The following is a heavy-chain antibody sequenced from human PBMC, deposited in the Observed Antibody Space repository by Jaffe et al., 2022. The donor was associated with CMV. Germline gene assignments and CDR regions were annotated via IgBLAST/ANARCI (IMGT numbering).Heavy chain of an antibody. Sequence: QVQLVESGGGVVQPGRSLRLSCAASGFTFSSYGMHWVRQAPGKGLEWVAVISYDGSNKYYADSVKGRFTISRDNSKNTLYLQMNSLRAEDTAVYYCAKGGIAAAGRRNYYYYGMDVWGQGTTVTVSS. D-gene: IGHD6-13*01. CDR3: AKGGIAAAGRRNYYYYGMDV. CDR1: GFTFSSYG. V-gene: IGHV3-30*18. J-gene: IGHJ6*02. CDR2: ISYDGSNK.